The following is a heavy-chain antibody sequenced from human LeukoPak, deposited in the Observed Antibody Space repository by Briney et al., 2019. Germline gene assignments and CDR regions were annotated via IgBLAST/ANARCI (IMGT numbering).Heavy chain of an antibody. J-gene: IGHJ4*02. CDR3: ARGIGSSWCFDY. CDR2: IREDGGDI. V-gene: IGHV3-7*01. CDR1: GFTFTNYW. Sequence: GGSLRLSCAASGFTFTNYWMSWVRQAPGKGPEWVAMIREDGGDICYVDSVKGRFTISRDNAKNSLYLQMNSLRAEDTAVYYCARGIGSSWCFDYWGQGTLVTGSS. D-gene: IGHD6-13*01.